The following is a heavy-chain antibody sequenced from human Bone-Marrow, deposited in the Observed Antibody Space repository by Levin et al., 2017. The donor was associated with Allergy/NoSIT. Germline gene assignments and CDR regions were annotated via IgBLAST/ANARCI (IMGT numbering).Heavy chain of an antibody. V-gene: IGHV1-69*13. CDR3: ARAVDIVATTQGYYYYGMDV. J-gene: IGHJ6*02. CDR1: GGTFSSYA. D-gene: IGHD5-12*01. Sequence: SVKVSCKASGGTFSSYAISWVRQAPGQGLEWMGGIIPIFGTANYAQKFQGRVTITADESTSTAYMELSSLRSEDTAVYYCARAVDIVATTQGYYYYGMDVWGQGTTVTVSS. CDR2: IIPIFGTA.